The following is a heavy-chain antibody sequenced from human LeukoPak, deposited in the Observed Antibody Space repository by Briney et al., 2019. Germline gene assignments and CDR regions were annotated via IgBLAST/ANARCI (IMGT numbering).Heavy chain of an antibody. Sequence: GRSLRLSCAASGFTFSNYGMHWVRQAPGKGLEWVAVVWYDGSKKYYADSVKGRFTISRDNSNNMLYLQMNSLRAEDTAVYYCARGPRGYSGYEAENDYWGQGTLVTVSS. D-gene: IGHD5-12*01. CDR2: VWYDGSKK. CDR3: ARGPRGYSGYEAENDY. CDR1: GFTFSNYG. V-gene: IGHV3-33*01. J-gene: IGHJ4*02.